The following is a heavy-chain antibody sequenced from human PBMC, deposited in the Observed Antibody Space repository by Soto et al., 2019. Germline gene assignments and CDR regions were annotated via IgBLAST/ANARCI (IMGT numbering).Heavy chain of an antibody. CDR1: GFTFSSYA. CDR3: AKEGQQLDTPGYDY. D-gene: IGHD6-13*01. J-gene: IGHJ4*02. CDR2: ISGSGGST. V-gene: IGHV3-23*01. Sequence: EVQLLESGGGLVQPGGSLRLSCAASGFTFSSYAMSWVRQAPGKGLEWVSAISGSGGSTYYADSVKGRFTISRDNSMNTLYLHINSLRAADTAVYYCAKEGQQLDTPGYDYWGQGPLVTVSS.